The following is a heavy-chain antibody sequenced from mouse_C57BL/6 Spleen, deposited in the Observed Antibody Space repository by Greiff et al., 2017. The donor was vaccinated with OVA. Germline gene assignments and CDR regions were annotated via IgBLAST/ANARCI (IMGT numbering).Heavy chain of an antibody. CDR3: ARRGYGTEYWYFDV. Sequence: QVHVKQSGAELARPGASVKLSCKASGYTFTSYGISWVKQRTGQGLEWIGEIYPRSGNTYYNEKFKGKATLTADKSSSTAYMELRSLTSEDSAVYFCARRGYGTEYWYFDVWGTGTTVTVSS. CDR1: GYTFTSYG. J-gene: IGHJ1*03. V-gene: IGHV1-81*01. CDR2: IYPRSGNT. D-gene: IGHD1-1*01.